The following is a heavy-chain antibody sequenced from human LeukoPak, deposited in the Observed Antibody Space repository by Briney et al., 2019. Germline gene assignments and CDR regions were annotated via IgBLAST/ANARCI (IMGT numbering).Heavy chain of an antibody. J-gene: IGHJ4*02. Sequence: GESLKISCKGSGYSFTSYWIGWVRQMPGKGLEWMGIIYPGDSDTRYSPSFQGQVTISADKSISTAYLQWRSLRASDTAIYYCARRAGYCSGGSCEYFEYWGQGTLVTVSS. V-gene: IGHV5-51*01. CDR2: IYPGDSDT. D-gene: IGHD2-15*01. CDR3: ARRAGYCSGGSCEYFEY. CDR1: GYSFTSYW.